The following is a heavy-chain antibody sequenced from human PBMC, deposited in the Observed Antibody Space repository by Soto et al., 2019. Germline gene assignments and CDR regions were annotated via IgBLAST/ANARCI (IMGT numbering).Heavy chain of an antibody. D-gene: IGHD1-1*01. CDR1: GYRFTDHY. Sequence: QVQLVQSGAEVRKPGASVKVSCEASGYRFTDHYIYWVRQAPGQGLEWMGWINPYTGDTSYAQKFQGWVTLTRDTAINTAFMELNRLRSNDTAVYYCAKDGTPRGPNPFDPWGQGTLVTVSS. V-gene: IGHV1-2*04. J-gene: IGHJ5*02. CDR2: INPYTGDT. CDR3: AKDGTPRGPNPFDP.